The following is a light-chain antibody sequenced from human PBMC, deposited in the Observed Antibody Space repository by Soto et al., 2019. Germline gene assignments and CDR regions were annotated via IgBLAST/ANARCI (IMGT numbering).Light chain of an antibody. CDR3: QVWEGGRGV. V-gene: IGLV3-21*02. CDR1: NIGGKS. J-gene: IGLJ1*01. CDR2: DDS. Sequence: YELTLPPSVAGAPGQTARITCGGNNIGGKSVHWYQQKPGQAPVLVVYDDSDRPSGIPERFSGSNSVNTATLTISRVAAGDEADYYCQVWEGGRGVFGTGSKVTVL.